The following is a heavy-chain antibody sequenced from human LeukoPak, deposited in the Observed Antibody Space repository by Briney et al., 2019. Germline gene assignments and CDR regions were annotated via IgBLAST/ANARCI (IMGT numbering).Heavy chain of an antibody. Sequence: VASVKVSCKASGYTFTGYYMHWVRQAPGQGLEWMGWINPNSGGTNYAQKFQGRVTMTRDTSISTAYMELSRLRSDDTAVYYCARDSISSYYYDSKGNFDHWGQGTLVTVSS. J-gene: IGHJ4*02. V-gene: IGHV1-2*02. CDR2: INPNSGGT. CDR3: ARDSISSYYYDSKGNFDH. D-gene: IGHD3-22*01. CDR1: GYTFTGYY.